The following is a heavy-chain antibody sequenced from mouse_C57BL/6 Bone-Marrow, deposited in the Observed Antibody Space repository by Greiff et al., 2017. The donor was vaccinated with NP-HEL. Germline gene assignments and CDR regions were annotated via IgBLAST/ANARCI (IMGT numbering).Heavy chain of an antibody. CDR1: GYTFTSYW. V-gene: IGHV1-5*01. D-gene: IGHD2-4*01. CDR2: IYPGNSDT. CDR3: TRNERFYYDDDGGAWFAY. Sequence: EVQLQQSGTVLARPGASVKMSCKTSGYTFTSYWMHWVKQRPGQGLEWIGAIYPGNSDTSYNQKFKGKAKLTAVTSASTAYMELSSLTNEDSAVYYCTRNERFYYDDDGGAWFAYWGQGTLVTVSA. J-gene: IGHJ3*01.